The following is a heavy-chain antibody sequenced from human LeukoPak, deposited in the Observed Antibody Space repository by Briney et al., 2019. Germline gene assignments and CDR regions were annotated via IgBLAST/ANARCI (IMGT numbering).Heavy chain of an antibody. CDR2: ISYDGSNK. D-gene: IGHD3-22*01. CDR1: GFTFSSYG. Sequence: GGSLRLSCAASGFTFSSYGMHWVRQAPGKGLEWVAVISYDGSNKYYADSVKGRFTISRDNSKNTLYLQMNSLRAEDTAVYYCAREASHYYDPSVGAFDIWGQGTTVTVSS. V-gene: IGHV3-30*03. J-gene: IGHJ3*02. CDR3: AREASHYYDPSVGAFDI.